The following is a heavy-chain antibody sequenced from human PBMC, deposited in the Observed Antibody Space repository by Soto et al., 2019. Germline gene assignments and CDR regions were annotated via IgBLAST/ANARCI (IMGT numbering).Heavy chain of an antibody. D-gene: IGHD5-18*01. CDR2: INHSGST. CDR1: GGSFSGYY. Sequence: SETLSLTCAVYGGSFSGYYWSWIRQPPGKGLEWIGEINHSGSTNYNPSLKSRVTISVDTSKNQFSLKLSSVTAADTAVYYCARGRGYSYGLGAFDYWGQGTLVTVSS. J-gene: IGHJ4*02. V-gene: IGHV4-34*01. CDR3: ARGRGYSYGLGAFDY.